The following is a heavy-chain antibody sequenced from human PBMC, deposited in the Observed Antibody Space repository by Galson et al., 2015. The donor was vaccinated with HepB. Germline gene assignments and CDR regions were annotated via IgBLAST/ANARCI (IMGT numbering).Heavy chain of an antibody. CDR3: ARGRWVGHTVDYYFDS. J-gene: IGHJ4*02. CDR1: GYTFTNYA. CDR2: INAGNGNR. D-gene: IGHD4-11*01. Sequence: SVKVSCKASGYTFTNYAIHWVRQAPGQRLEWMGWINAGNGNRKYSQKFQDRVTITRDTSASTAYMELSSLRYEDTAVYYCARGRWVGHTVDYYFDSWAREPWSPSPQ. V-gene: IGHV1-3*01.